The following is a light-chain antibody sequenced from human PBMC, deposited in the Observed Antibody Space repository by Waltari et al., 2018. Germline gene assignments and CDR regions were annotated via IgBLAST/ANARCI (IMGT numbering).Light chain of an antibody. CDR3: QQRSSWTPHT. J-gene: IGKJ2*01. CDR2: DAS. V-gene: IGKV3-11*01. Sequence: EIVLTQSPATLSLSPEETATLSCRASQSVGTYLAWYQQKPGQAPRLLIYDASNRATGIPARFRGSGSGTDFTLTISSLEAEDFAVYYCQQRSSWTPHTFGQGARLEIK. CDR1: QSVGTY.